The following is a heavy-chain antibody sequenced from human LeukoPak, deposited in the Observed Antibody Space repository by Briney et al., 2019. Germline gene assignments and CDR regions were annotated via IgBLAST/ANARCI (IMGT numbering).Heavy chain of an antibody. CDR2: IYYSGST. V-gene: IGHV4-39*07. J-gene: IGHJ4*02. Sequence: SETLSLTCTVSGGSISSSSYYWGWIRQPPGKGLEWIGSIYYSGSTYYNPSLKSRVTISVDTSKNQFSLKLSSVTAADTAVYYCARERAYYGPGTTNDYWGQGTLVTVSS. CDR1: GGSISSSSYY. D-gene: IGHD3-10*01. CDR3: ARERAYYGPGTTNDY.